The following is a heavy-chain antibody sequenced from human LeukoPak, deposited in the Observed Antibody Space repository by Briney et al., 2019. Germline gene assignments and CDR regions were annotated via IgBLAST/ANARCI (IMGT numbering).Heavy chain of an antibody. Sequence: GGSLRLSCAASGFTFSSYGMHWVLQAPGKGLECVAVMYYDGISKYYADSVKGRFTISRDNSNNTLYLQMNSLRVEDTGVYYCARDYYCSGGSCLYFDYWGQGTLVTVSS. J-gene: IGHJ4*02. CDR3: ARDYYCSGGSCLYFDY. D-gene: IGHD2-15*01. CDR1: GFTFSSYG. CDR2: MYYDGISK. V-gene: IGHV3-33*01.